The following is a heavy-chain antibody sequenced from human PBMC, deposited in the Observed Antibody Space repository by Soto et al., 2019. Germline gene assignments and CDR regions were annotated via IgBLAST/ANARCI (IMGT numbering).Heavy chain of an antibody. CDR1: GFIFSSYA. CDR3: AKDALYSYYYDSSGYYPGY. V-gene: IGHV3-30*04. J-gene: IGHJ4*02. CDR2: ISYDGSNK. Sequence: GGSLRLSCAASGFIFSSYAMHWVRQAPGKGLEWVAVISYDGSNKYYADSVKGRFTISRDNSKNTLYLQMNSLRAEDTAVYYCAKDALYSYYYDSSGYYPGYWGQGTLVTVSS. D-gene: IGHD3-22*01.